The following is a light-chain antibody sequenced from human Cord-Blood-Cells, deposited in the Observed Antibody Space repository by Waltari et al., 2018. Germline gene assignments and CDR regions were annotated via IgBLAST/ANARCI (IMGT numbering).Light chain of an antibody. CDR3: QQRSNWLT. CDR1: QSVSSY. J-gene: IGKJ4*01. CDR2: DAS. Sequence: EIVLPQSPATLSLSPGERATLSCRASQSVSSYLAWYQQKPGQAPRLLIYDASNWATGIPARFSGSGSGTDFTLTISSLEPEDFAVYYCQQRSNWLTFGGGTKVEIK. V-gene: IGKV3-11*01.